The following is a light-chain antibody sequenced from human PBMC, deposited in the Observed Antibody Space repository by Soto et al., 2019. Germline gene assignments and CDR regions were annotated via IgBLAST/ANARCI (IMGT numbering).Light chain of an antibody. CDR3: QQYNNWLPFT. J-gene: IGKJ3*01. V-gene: IGKV3-15*01. CDR2: DAS. Sequence: EIVMTQSPATLSVSPGERASLSCRASQSVGSKLAWYQHKPGQAPRLLIYDASTRATGFPARFSGSGSGTEFTLTISSLQPEDFAVYYCQQYNNWLPFTFGPGTKVDIK. CDR1: QSVGSK.